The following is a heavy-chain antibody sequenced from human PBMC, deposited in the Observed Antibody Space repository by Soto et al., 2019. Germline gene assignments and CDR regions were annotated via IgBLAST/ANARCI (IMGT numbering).Heavy chain of an antibody. V-gene: IGHV1-69*02. CDR3: ARVGEDIVVVPAADRYYYYYGMDV. CDR1: GGTFSSYT. Sequence: QVQLVQSGAEVKKPGSSVKVSCKASGGTFSSYTISWVRQAPGQGLEWMGRIIPILGIANYAQKFQGRVTITADKCTSTAYMELSSLRSEDTAVYYCARVGEDIVVVPAADRYYYYYGMDVWGQGTTVTVSS. D-gene: IGHD2-2*01. CDR2: IIPILGIA. J-gene: IGHJ6*02.